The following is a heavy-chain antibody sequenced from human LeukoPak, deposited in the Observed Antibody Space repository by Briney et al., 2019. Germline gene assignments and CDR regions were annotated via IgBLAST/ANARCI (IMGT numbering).Heavy chain of an antibody. CDR2: IKTDGSST. CDR3: ASGKYCTSSSCY. J-gene: IGHJ4*02. CDR1: GFAFSSYW. D-gene: IGHD2-2*01. Sequence: GGSLRPSCAASGFAFSSYWMHWVRQVPGKGLVWVSGIKTDGSSTNYADSVKGRFTISRDNAKNTLYLQMNSLGAEDTAVYYCASGKYCTSSSCYWSQGTLVTVSS. V-gene: IGHV3-74*01.